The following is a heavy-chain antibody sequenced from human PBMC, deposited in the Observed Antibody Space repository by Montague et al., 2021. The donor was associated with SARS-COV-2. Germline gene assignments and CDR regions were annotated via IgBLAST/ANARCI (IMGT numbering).Heavy chain of an antibody. Sequence: CAISGDSVSSNTATWNWNRQSSSRGLEWLGMTYYRSKWYHDYAISLKSRITINPDTSKNQFSLQLSSVAPEDTAVFYCARTTTRMLYPENAFDILGQGAMVTVSS. CDR3: ARTTTRMLYPENAFDI. V-gene: IGHV6-1*01. J-gene: IGHJ3*02. CDR2: TYYRSKWYH. D-gene: IGHD2-15*01. CDR1: GDSVSSNTAT.